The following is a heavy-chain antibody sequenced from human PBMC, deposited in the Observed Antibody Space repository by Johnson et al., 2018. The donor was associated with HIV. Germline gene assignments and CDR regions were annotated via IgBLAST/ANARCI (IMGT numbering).Heavy chain of an antibody. V-gene: IGHV3-30*14. D-gene: IGHD5-24*01. J-gene: IGHJ3*02. CDR2: TSYDGINK. CDR1: GFPISRFA. Sequence: QVQLVESGGGVVQPGRSLRLSCAASGFPISRFAVHWIRQAPGKGLEWVGVTSYDGINKYYADSVKGRFTISRDNSKNSLYLQMNSLRAEDTALYYCARDAYNSDACDIWGQGTMVTVSS. CDR3: ARDAYNSDACDI.